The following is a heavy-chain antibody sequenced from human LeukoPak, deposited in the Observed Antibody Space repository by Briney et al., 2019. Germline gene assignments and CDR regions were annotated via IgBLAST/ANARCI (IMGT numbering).Heavy chain of an antibody. D-gene: IGHD2-2*01. J-gene: IGHJ4*02. V-gene: IGHV1-24*01. CDR1: GYTLTELS. CDR2: FDPEDGET. Sequence: ASVKVSCKVSGYTLTELSMHWVRQAPGKGLEWMGGFDPEDGETICAQKFQGRVTMTEDTSTDTAYMELSSLRSEDTAVYYCATRSTSNLIFDYWGQGTLVTVSS. CDR3: ATRSTSNLIFDY.